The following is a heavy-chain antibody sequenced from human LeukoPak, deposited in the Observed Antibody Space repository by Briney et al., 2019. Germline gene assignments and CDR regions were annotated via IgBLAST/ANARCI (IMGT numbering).Heavy chain of an antibody. CDR1: GFTFSSYE. CDR3: AKLSWPTPPYYFDY. Sequence: PGGSLRLSCAASGFTFSSYEMNWVRQAPGKGLEWVSAISGSGGSTYYADSVKGRFTISRDNSKNTLYLQMNSLRAEDTAAYYCAKLSWPTPPYYFDYWGQGTLVTVSS. J-gene: IGHJ4*02. V-gene: IGHV3-23*01. D-gene: IGHD6-13*01. CDR2: ISGSGGST.